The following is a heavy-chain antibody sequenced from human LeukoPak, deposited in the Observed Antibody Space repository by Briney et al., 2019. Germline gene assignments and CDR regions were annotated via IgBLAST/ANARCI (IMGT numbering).Heavy chain of an antibody. CDR3: ARDSNYGMDV. CDR2: INRDGSGT. V-gene: IGHV3-74*01. J-gene: IGHJ6*02. Sequence: GGSLRLSCAASGFTFSTYWMHWVRQASGKGLVWVSRINRDGSGTSYVDSVKGRFTISRDNAKNTVYLQMNSLRAEDTAVYCCARDSNYGMDVWGQGTTVTVSS. CDR1: GFTFSTYW.